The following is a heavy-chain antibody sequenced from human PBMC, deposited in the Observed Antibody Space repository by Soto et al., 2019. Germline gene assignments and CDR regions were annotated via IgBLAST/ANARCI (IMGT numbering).Heavy chain of an antibody. V-gene: IGHV3-48*02. Sequence: GGSLRLSCAASGFTFSSYNMNWVRQAPGKGLEWVSGIGGSGSTIYYADSVKGRFTISRDNAKNSLHLQMNSLRDEDTAVYYCARDHYGSGSFSKFDYWGQGTLVTVSS. J-gene: IGHJ4*02. CDR3: ARDHYGSGSFSKFDY. CDR2: IGGSGSTI. D-gene: IGHD3-10*01. CDR1: GFTFSSYN.